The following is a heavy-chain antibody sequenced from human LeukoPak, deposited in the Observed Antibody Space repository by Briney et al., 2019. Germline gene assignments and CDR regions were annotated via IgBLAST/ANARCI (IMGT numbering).Heavy chain of an antibody. CDR1: GFTFSSYG. V-gene: IGHV3-30*03. CDR3: ASYDILTGYHSPFDY. Sequence: GGSLRLSCAASGFTFSSYGMHWVRQAPGKGLEWVAVISYDGKNMYYADSVKGRFAISRDNSQNTLYLQMNSLRVEDTGVYYCASYDILTGYHSPFDYWGQGSLVTVSS. D-gene: IGHD3-9*01. CDR2: ISYDGKNM. J-gene: IGHJ4*02.